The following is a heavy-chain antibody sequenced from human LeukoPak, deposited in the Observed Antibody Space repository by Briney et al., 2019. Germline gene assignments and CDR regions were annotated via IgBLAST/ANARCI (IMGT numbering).Heavy chain of an antibody. Sequence: GASVKVSCKASGGTFSSYAISWVRQAPGQGLGWMGGIIPIFGTANYAQKFQGRVTITADKSTSTAYMELSSLRSEDTAVYYCARVRYCSSTSCRNFYYYYGMDVWGKGTTVTVSS. J-gene: IGHJ6*04. D-gene: IGHD2-2*01. CDR2: IIPIFGTA. CDR1: GGTFSSYA. V-gene: IGHV1-69*06. CDR3: ARVRYCSSTSCRNFYYYYGMDV.